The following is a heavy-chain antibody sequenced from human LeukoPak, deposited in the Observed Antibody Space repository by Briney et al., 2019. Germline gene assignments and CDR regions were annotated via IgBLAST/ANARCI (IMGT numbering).Heavy chain of an antibody. CDR2: IRYDGSNK. CDR3: AKASDYGDYWGFDY. V-gene: IGHV3-30*02. D-gene: IGHD4-17*01. J-gene: IGHJ4*02. Sequence: PGGSLRLSCAAYGFTFSSYGMHWVRQAPGKGLEWVAFIRYDGSNKYYADSVKGRFTISRDNSKNTLYLQMNSLRAEDTAVYYCAKASDYGDYWGFDYWGQGTLVTVSS. CDR1: GFTFSSYG.